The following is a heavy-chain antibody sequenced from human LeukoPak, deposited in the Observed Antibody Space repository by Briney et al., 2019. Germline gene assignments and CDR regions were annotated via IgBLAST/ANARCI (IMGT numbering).Heavy chain of an antibody. Sequence: SETLSLTCTVSGGSISSSSYYWGWIRQPPGKGLEWIGSIYYSGSTYYNPSLKSRVTISVDTSKSQFSLKLSSVTAADTAVYYCARMYSSGWYLPAFDYWGQGTLVTVSS. V-gene: IGHV4-39*01. CDR3: ARMYSSGWYLPAFDY. D-gene: IGHD6-19*01. CDR2: IYYSGST. CDR1: GGSISSSSYY. J-gene: IGHJ4*02.